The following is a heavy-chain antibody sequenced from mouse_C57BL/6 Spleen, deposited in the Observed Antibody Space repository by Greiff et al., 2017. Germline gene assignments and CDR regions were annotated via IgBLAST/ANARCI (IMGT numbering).Heavy chain of an antibody. CDR1: GFNIKNTY. CDR3: ARGRLTGTPWFAY. Sequence: VQLQQSVAELVRPGASVKLSCTASGFNIKNTYMHWVKQRPEQGLEWIGRIDPANGNTKSAPKFQGKATITADTSSNTAYLQLSSLTSEDTASYYCARGRLTGTPWFAYWGQGTLVTVSA. J-gene: IGHJ3*01. D-gene: IGHD4-1*01. V-gene: IGHV14-3*01. CDR2: IDPANGNT.